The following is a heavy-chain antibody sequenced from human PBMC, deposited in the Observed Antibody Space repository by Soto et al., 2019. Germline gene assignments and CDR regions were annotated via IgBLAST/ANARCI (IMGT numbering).Heavy chain of an antibody. D-gene: IGHD3-22*01. V-gene: IGHV4-4*07. CDR3: ARDVAYYYDSSGYYNRWFDP. J-gene: IGHJ5*02. CDR2: IYTSGST. CDR1: GGSISSYY. Sequence: PSETLSLTCTVSGGSISSYYWSWIRQPAGKGLEWIGRIYTSGSTNYNPSLKSRVTMSVDTSKNQFSLKLSSVTAADTAVYYCARDVAYYYDSSGYYNRWFDPWGHGTLVTVSS.